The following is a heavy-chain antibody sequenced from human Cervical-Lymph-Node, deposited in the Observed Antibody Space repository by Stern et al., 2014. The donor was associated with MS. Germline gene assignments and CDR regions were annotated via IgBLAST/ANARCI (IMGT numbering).Heavy chain of an antibody. J-gene: IGHJ6*02. CDR3: ARGVLGFGEFPYGMDV. D-gene: IGHD3-10*01. CDR1: GGTISSYF. V-gene: IGHV4-4*07. Sequence: QLQLQESGPGKAKPSETLSLTCSVSGGTISSYFCSWVRQPAGKGLEWIGRINTSGSTNSTPSLRSRLTMSVDTSKTQFSLKQKSVTAADTAVYYCARGVLGFGEFPYGMDVWGQGTTVTVSS. CDR2: INTSGST.